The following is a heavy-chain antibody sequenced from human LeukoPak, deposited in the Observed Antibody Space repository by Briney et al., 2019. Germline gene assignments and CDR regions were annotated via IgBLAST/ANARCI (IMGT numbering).Heavy chain of an antibody. CDR1: GYSISSGYY. CDR2: IYYSGST. D-gene: IGHD6-13*01. Sequence: TSETLSLTCTVSGYSISSGYYWGWIRQPPGKGLEWIGSIYYSGSTYYNPSLKSRVTISVDTSKNQFSLKLSSVTAADTAVYYCARDGGSSSWYRPYYFDYWGQGTLVTVSS. J-gene: IGHJ4*02. V-gene: IGHV4-38-2*02. CDR3: ARDGGSSSWYRPYYFDY.